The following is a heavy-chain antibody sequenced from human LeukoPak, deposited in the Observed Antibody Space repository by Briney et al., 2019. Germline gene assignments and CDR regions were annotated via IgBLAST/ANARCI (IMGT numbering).Heavy chain of an antibody. V-gene: IGHV3-48*02. CDR1: GFTFSSYS. J-gene: IGHJ4*02. CDR3: ASENRELVGTFFDY. Sequence: TGGSLRLSCAAPGFTFSSYSMNWVRQAPGKGLEWVSYISSSSSTIYYADSVKGRFTISRDNAKNSLYLQMNSLRDEDTAVYYCASENRELVGTFFDYWGQGTLVTVSS. D-gene: IGHD1-26*01. CDR2: ISSSSSTI.